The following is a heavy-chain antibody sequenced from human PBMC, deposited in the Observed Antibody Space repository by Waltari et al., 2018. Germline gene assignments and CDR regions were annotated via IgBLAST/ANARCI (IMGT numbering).Heavy chain of an antibody. D-gene: IGHD2-15*01. J-gene: IGHJ6*02. CDR2: IYYSGST. CDR3: ARDEGNCSGGSCYPGMDV. Sequence: QVQLQESGPGLVKPSETLSLTCTVSGGSISSYYWSWIRQPPGKGLEWIWYIYYSGSTNYNPSLKSRVTISVDTSKNQFSLKLSSVTAADTAVYYCARDEGNCSGGSCYPGMDVWGQGTTVTVSS. V-gene: IGHV4-59*01. CDR1: GGSISSYY.